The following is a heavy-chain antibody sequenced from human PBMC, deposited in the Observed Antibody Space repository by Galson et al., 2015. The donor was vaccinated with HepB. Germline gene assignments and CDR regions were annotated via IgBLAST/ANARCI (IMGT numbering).Heavy chain of an antibody. CDR2: IIPIFGTA. J-gene: IGHJ4*02. CDR3: ARGECTGGVCYHFDY. CDR1: GGTFSSYA. D-gene: IGHD2-8*02. V-gene: IGHV1-69*13. Sequence: SVKVSCKASGGTFSSYAISWVRQAPGQGLEWMGGIIPIFGTANYAQKFQGRATITADESTSTAYMELSSLRSEDTAVYYCARGECTGGVCYHFDYWGQGTLVTVSS.